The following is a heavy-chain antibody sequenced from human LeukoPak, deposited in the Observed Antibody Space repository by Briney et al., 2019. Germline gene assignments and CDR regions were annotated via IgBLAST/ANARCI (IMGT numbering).Heavy chain of an antibody. CDR2: MNPNSGNT. Sequence: ASVKVSCKASGYTFPSYDINWVRQATGQGLEWMGWMNPNSGNTGYAQKFQGRVTMTRNTTISTAYMELSSLRSEDTAVYYCARGFRRVSCSSTSCYSTYPFYWGQGTLVTVSS. CDR1: GYTFPSYD. V-gene: IGHV1-8*01. D-gene: IGHD2-2*01. J-gene: IGHJ4*02. CDR3: ARGFRRVSCSSTSCYSTYPFY.